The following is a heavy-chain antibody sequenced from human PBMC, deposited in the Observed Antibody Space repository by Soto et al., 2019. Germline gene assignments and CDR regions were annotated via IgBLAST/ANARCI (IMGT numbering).Heavy chain of an antibody. CDR1: GGSIISSSHY. V-gene: IGHV4-39*07. Sequence: SETLSLTCTVSGGSIISSSHYWAWIRQPPGKGLEWIGSTYYNGMTYYSPSLKSRVTISVDTSNNQFYLKVSSVTAADTAIYYCARGLHTDYESIGSWGQGTLVTVSS. J-gene: IGHJ5*01. CDR3: ARGLHTDYESIGS. CDR2: TYYNGMT. D-gene: IGHD3-22*01.